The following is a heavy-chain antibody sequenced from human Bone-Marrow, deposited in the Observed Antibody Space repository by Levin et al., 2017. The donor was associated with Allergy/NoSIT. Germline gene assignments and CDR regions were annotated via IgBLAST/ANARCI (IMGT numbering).Heavy chain of an antibody. CDR1: GGSFSTYY. J-gene: IGHJ4*02. CDR2: ITHSGST. Sequence: SETLSLTCAVYGGSFSTYYWSWIRQPPGKGLEWIGEITHSGSTNYNPSLKSRVTISVDTSESQFSLKLNSVTAADTAVYYCARCSTPYCGGDCPDLDYWGQGTLVTVSS. D-gene: IGHD2-21*02. V-gene: IGHV4-34*01. CDR3: ARCSTPYCGGDCPDLDY.